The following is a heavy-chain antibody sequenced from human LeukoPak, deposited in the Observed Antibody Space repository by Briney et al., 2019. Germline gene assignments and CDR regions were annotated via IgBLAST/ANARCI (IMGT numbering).Heavy chain of an antibody. Sequence: PGGSLRLSCAASGFTFDDYAMHWVRQAPGKGLEWVSGISWNSGSIGYADSVKGRFTISRDNAKNSLYLQMNSLRAEDTALYYCAKDRAGYSGGRGFDYWGQGTLVTVSS. V-gene: IGHV3-9*01. J-gene: IGHJ4*02. CDR1: GFTFDDYA. CDR2: ISWNSGSI. CDR3: AKDRAGYSGGRGFDY. D-gene: IGHD5-12*01.